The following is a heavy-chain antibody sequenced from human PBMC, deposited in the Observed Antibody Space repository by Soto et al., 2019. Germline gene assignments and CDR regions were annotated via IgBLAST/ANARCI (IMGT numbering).Heavy chain of an antibody. D-gene: IGHD6-13*01. V-gene: IGHV1-69*01. J-gene: IGHJ6*02. Sequence: QVQLVQSGAEVKKPGYSVKVSCKASGGTFSTYGINWVRQAPGQGLEWMGGIIPIFDTTNYAQKFQGKFTITADDSRSTVYLELSILRSEDTAVYYCARDEAAAATCGMDVWGQGTTVTVSS. CDR3: ARDEAAAATCGMDV. CDR2: IIPIFDTT. CDR1: GGTFSTYG.